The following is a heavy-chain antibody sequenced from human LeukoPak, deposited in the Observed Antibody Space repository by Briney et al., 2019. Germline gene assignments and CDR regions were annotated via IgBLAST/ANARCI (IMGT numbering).Heavy chain of an antibody. Sequence: ASVKVSCKSSRYTLTSYYMHWVRQAPGQGLKWIGIINPSGGSTSYAQKFQGRVTMTRDTSTSTVYMELSSLRSEDTAVYYCARQRVRSADLLLWFGELFDYFDYWGQGTLVTVSS. V-gene: IGHV1-46*01. CDR1: RYTLTSYY. CDR2: INPSGGST. CDR3: ARQRVRSADLLLWFGELFDYFDY. D-gene: IGHD3-10*01. J-gene: IGHJ4*02.